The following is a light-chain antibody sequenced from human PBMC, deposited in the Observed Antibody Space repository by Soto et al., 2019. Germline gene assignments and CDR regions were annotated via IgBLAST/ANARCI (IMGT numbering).Light chain of an antibody. J-gene: IGLJ3*02. Sequence: QAVVTQSPSASGTPGQRVTISCSGSSSNIRSNTVDWYQQLPGTAPKLLIYSNDQRPSGVPDRFSGSKSGTSASLAISGLQSEDEADYYCAAWDDSLDAWVFGGGTKLTVL. CDR1: SSNIRSNT. V-gene: IGLV1-44*01. CDR2: SND. CDR3: AAWDDSLDAWV.